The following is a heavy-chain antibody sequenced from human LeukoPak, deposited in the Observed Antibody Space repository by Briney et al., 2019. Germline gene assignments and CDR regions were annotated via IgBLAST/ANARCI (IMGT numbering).Heavy chain of an antibody. V-gene: IGHV3-30*02. CDR3: AKSSAGITWFDP. CDR1: GFTFSSYG. Sequence: GRSLRLSCAASGFTFSSYGMHWVRQAPGKGLEWVAFIRYDGSNKYYADSVKGRFTISRDNSKNTLYLQMDSLISDDTAVYYCAKSSAGITWFDPWGQGTLVTVSA. D-gene: IGHD1-1*01. CDR2: IRYDGSNK. J-gene: IGHJ5*02.